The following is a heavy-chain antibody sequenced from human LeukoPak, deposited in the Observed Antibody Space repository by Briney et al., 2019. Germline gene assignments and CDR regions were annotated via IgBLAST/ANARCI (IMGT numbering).Heavy chain of an antibody. D-gene: IGHD6-19*01. J-gene: IGHJ2*01. CDR3: ARDSPSVAGTGGYFDL. CDR1: GGSLSSYY. V-gene: IGHV4-59*01. CDR2: IYYSGST. Sequence: SETLSLTCTVSGGSLSSYYWSWIRQPPGKGLEWIGYIYYSGSTNYNPSLKSRVTISVDTSNNQFSLKLSSVTAADTAVYYFARDSPSVAGTGGYFDLWGRGTLVTVSS.